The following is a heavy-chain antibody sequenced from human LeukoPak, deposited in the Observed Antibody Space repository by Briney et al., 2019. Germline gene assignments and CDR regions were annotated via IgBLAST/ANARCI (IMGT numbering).Heavy chain of an antibody. CDR3: AKEGPYSSGWLDAFDI. Sequence: GGSLRLSCAASGFTFSTYWMSWVRQAPGKGLEWVANIKQDGSEKYYVDSVKGRFTISRDNSKNTLYLQMNSLRAEDTAVYYCAKEGPYSSGWLDAFDIWGQGTMVTVSS. J-gene: IGHJ3*02. D-gene: IGHD6-19*01. CDR2: IKQDGSEK. V-gene: IGHV3-7*01. CDR1: GFTFSTYW.